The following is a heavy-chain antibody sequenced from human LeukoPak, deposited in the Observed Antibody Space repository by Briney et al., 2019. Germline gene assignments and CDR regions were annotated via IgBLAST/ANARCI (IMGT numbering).Heavy chain of an antibody. J-gene: IGHJ4*02. CDR2: IDKSGST. D-gene: IGHD3-3*01. CDR1: RGSISSYY. V-gene: IGHV4-59*01. CDR3: ARGRITIFGVVTPHFDY. Sequence: SETLSLTCTVSRGSISSYYWSWIRQSPGKGQEWIGYIDKSGSTNSNPSLKSRVTMSVDTSKNQFSLRLTSVTAADTALYYCARGRITIFGVVTPHFDYWGQGTLVTVSS.